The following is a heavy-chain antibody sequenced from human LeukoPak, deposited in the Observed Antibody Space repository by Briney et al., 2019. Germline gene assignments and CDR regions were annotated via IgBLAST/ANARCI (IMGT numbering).Heavy chain of an antibody. J-gene: IGHJ5*02. CDR2: IYYSGST. CDR1: GGSISSYY. D-gene: IGHD3-10*01. Sequence: SETLSLTCTVSGGSISSYYWSWIRQPPGEGLEWIGYIYYSGSTNYNPSLKSRVTISVDTSKNQFSLKLSSVTAADTAVYYCARALGVTPYNWFDPWGQGTLVTVSS. V-gene: IGHV4-59*01. CDR3: ARALGVTPYNWFDP.